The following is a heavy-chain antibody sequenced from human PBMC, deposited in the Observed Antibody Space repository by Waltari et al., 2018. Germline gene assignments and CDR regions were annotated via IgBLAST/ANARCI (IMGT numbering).Heavy chain of an antibody. CDR2: INHSGNI. D-gene: IGHD2-15*01. Sequence: AGLLKPSETLSLTRAVYGGSFNVYYRGWIRQAPGKGQEWIGEINHSGNINYNPSLKSRVAISVDTPKNQFSLKVTSVAAADTAVYYCARLEDCTGGHCYTANHYAVDVWGRGTTVTVSS. CDR1: GGSFNVYY. J-gene: IGHJ6*02. CDR3: ARLEDCTGGHCYTANHYAVDV. V-gene: IGHV4-34*01.